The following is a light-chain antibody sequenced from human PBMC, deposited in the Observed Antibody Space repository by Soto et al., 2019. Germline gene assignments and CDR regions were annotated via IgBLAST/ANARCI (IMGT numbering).Light chain of an antibody. Sequence: QSVLTQPPSVSAAPGQKVIISCSGSSSNIGSNYVSWYQQLPGTAPKLLIYDKNERPSLIPDRFSASKSGTSATLGITGLQTGDEADYYCGAWDHSLNVGVFGGGTKLTVL. CDR3: GAWDHSLNVGV. V-gene: IGLV1-51*01. J-gene: IGLJ3*02. CDR1: SSNIGSNY. CDR2: DKN.